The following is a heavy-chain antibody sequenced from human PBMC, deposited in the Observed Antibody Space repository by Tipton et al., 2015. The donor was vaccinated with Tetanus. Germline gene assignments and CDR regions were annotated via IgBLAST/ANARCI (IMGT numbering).Heavy chain of an antibody. CDR1: GGSISSRNW. CDR2: IYHSGST. CDR3: ASLPQLWFGELFDY. V-gene: IGHV4-4*02. Sequence: TLSLTCAVSGGSISSRNWWSWVRQPPGKGLEWIGEIYHSGSTNYNPSLKSRVTISVDKSKNQFSLKLGSVTAADTAMYYCASLPQLWFGELFDYWGQGTLVTVSS. D-gene: IGHD3-10*01. J-gene: IGHJ4*02.